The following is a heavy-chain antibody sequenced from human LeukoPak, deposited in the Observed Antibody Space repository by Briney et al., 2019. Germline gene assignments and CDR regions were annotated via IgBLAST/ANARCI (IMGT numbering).Heavy chain of an antibody. J-gene: IGHJ4*02. Sequence: GGSLRLSCAASGFTFSSYGMHWVRQAPGKGLEWVAVISYDGSNKYYADSVKGRFTISRDNSKNTLYLQMNSLRAEDTAVYYCAKEDTAMVLPDYWGQGTLVTVSS. CDR3: AKEDTAMVLPDY. D-gene: IGHD5-18*01. CDR2: ISYDGSNK. V-gene: IGHV3-30*18. CDR1: GFTFSSYG.